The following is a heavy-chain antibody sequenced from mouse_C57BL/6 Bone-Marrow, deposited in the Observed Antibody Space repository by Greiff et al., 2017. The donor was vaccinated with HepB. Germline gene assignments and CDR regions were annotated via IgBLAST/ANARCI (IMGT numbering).Heavy chain of an antibody. V-gene: IGHV5-6*01. J-gene: IGHJ3*01. CDR3: ARLYSNPFAY. D-gene: IGHD2-5*01. CDR2: ISSGGSYT. Sequence: EVKLVESGGDLVKPGGSLKLSCAASGFTFSSYGMSWVRQTPDKRLEWDATISSGGSYTYYPDSVKGRFTISRDNAKNTLYLQMSSLKSEDTAMYYCARLYSNPFAYWGQGTLVTVSA. CDR1: GFTFSSYG.